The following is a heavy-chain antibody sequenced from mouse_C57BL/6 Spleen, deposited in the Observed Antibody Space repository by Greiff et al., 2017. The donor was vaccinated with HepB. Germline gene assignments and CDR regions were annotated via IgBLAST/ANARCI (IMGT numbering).Heavy chain of an antibody. CDR1: GFTFSDYY. Sequence: EVMLVESEGGLVQPGSSMKLSCTASGFTFSDYYMAWVRQVPEKGLEWVANINYDGSSTYYLDSLKSRFIISRDNAKNILYLQMSSLKSEDTATYYCARDHDGLAYWGQGTLVTVSA. V-gene: IGHV5-16*01. D-gene: IGHD2-3*01. CDR3: ARDHDGLAY. CDR2: INYDGSST. J-gene: IGHJ3*01.